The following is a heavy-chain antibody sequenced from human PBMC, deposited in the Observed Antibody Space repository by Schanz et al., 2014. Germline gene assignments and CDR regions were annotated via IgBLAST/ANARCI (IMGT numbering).Heavy chain of an antibody. V-gene: IGHV1-2*06. Sequence: QVLLVQSGAEVKQPGASVKVSCKASGYTFTAYFIHWVRQAPGQGLEWMGRINPNTGGTNFAQKFQGRVTITADKLTSTAYMELSSLRSEDTAVYYCARLLGYSYGHYYYYGMDVWGQGTTVTVSS. CDR1: GYTFTAYF. D-gene: IGHD5-18*01. J-gene: IGHJ6*02. CDR2: INPNTGGT. CDR3: ARLLGYSYGHYYYYGMDV.